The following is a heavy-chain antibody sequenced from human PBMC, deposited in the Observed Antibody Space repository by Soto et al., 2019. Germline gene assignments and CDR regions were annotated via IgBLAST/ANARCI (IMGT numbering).Heavy chain of an antibody. CDR1: GYIFTSYA. V-gene: IGHV1-3*01. Sequence: QVQLVQSGAEVKKPGASVKVSCKASGYIFTSYAMHWVRQAPGQILEWVGWINGDNGNTKYSQKFQGRVSITRDTAASTAYMELSGLRSEDKAVYYCAREHQPRGLYLYYYGVYVWGQGTTVTVS. D-gene: IGHD2-8*01. CDR2: INGDNGNT. J-gene: IGHJ6*02. CDR3: AREHQPRGLYLYYYGVYV.